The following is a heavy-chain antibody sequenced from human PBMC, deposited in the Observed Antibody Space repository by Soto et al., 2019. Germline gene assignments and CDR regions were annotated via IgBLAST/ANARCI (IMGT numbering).Heavy chain of an antibody. CDR1: GSSISSGGYY. J-gene: IGHJ3*02. CDR3: ARGGYYGHDGFYI. CDR2: IFYSGIT. V-gene: IGHV4-31*03. Sequence: SKTLSLTCTVSGSSISSGGYYWSWSRKHPGKGLEWIGYIFYSGITYYNPSLRSRVITSVGTSKDQFSLKLTSVTAADTAVYYCARGGYYGHDGFYIWGQGTIVTVSS. D-gene: IGHD3-10*01.